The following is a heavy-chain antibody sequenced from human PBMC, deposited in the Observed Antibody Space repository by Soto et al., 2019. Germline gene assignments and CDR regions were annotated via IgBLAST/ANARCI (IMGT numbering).Heavy chain of an antibody. V-gene: IGHV4-31*03. Sequence: QVQLQESGPGLVKPSQTLSLTCTVSGGSISSGGYYWSWIRQHPGKGLEWIGYIYYSGSTYYNPSLKSRVTIXXDXSXXQFSLKLSSVTAADTAVYYCARDSAGLGLLPLFDYWGQGTLVTVSS. CDR3: ARDSAGLGLLPLFDY. J-gene: IGHJ4*02. D-gene: IGHD2-15*01. CDR1: GGSISSGGYY. CDR2: IYYSGST.